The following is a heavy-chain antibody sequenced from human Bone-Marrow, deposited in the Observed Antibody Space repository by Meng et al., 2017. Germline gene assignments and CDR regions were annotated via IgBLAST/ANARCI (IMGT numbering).Heavy chain of an antibody. CDR2: IIPILGIA. J-gene: IGHJ2*01. Sequence: QVHPGESWVGVGRTGSSVKVSCKSSGGTFSSYTTSWARQGPGQGLEWMGRIIPILGIANYAQKFQGRVTITADKSASTAYMELSRLRSEDAVVYYCARGVPYCGGDCYTWYFDLWGRGTLVTVSS. D-gene: IGHD2-21*02. CDR3: ARGVPYCGGDCYTWYFDL. V-gene: IGHV1-69*04. CDR1: GGTFSSYT.